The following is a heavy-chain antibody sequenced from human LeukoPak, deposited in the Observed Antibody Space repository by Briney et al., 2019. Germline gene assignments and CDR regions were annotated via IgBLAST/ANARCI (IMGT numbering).Heavy chain of an antibody. CDR3: ARDAYTTMIVVVIPTHGHYFDY. CDR1: GFTFSSYG. CDR2: IWYDGSNK. Sequence: PGGSLRLSCAASGFTFSSYGMHWVRQAPGKGLEWVAVIWYDGSNKYYADSVKGRFTISRDNSKNTLYLQMNSLRAEDTAVYYCARDAYTTMIVVVIPTHGHYFDYWGQGTLVTVSS. D-gene: IGHD3-22*01. J-gene: IGHJ4*02. V-gene: IGHV3-33*01.